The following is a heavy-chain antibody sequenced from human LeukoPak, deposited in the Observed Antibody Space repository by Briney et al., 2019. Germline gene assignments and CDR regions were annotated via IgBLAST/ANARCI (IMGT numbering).Heavy chain of an antibody. CDR3: AKDLYWELTPLFDY. Sequence: VVSLRLSCAASGFTFSSYSMSWVRQAPGKGLELVSAISGSGGSTYYADSVKGRFTISRDNSKNTLYLQMNSLRAEDTAVYYCAKDLYWELTPLFDYWGQGALVTVSS. D-gene: IGHD1-26*01. V-gene: IGHV3-23*01. CDR1: GFTFSSYS. J-gene: IGHJ4*02. CDR2: ISGSGGST.